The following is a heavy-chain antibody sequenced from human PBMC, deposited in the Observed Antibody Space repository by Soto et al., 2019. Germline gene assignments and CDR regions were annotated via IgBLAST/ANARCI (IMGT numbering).Heavy chain of an antibody. D-gene: IGHD1-1*01. V-gene: IGHV1-69*13. Sequence: SVKVSCKASGGTFSSYAISWVRQAPGQGLEWMGGIIPIFGTANYAQKFQGRVTITADESTSTAYMELSSLRSEDTAVYYCKTGTPLDYYYGMEVWGQGTTVTVSS. CDR3: KTGTPLDYYYGMEV. CDR2: IIPIFGTA. J-gene: IGHJ6*02. CDR1: GGTFSSYA.